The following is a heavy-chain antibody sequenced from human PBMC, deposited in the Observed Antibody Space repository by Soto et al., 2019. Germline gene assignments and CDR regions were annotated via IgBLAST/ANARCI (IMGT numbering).Heavy chain of an antibody. CDR2: ISYDGSNK. V-gene: IGHV3-30-3*01. J-gene: IGHJ4*02. D-gene: IGHD1-1*01. CDR1: GFTFSSYA. CDR3: ARDRVPGHFDY. Sequence: GGSLRLSCAASGFTFSSYAMHWVRQAPGEGLEWVAVISYDGSNKYYADSVKGRFTISRDNSKNTLYLQMNSLRAEDTAVYYCARDRVPGHFDYWGQGTLVTSPQ.